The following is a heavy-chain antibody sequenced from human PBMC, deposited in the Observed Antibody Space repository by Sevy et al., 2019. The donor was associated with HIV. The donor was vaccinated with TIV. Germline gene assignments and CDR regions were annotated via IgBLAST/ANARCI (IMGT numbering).Heavy chain of an antibody. CDR1: GGTFSSYA. Sequence: ASVKVSCKASGGTFSSYAISWVRQAPGQGLEWMGRIIPILGIANYAQKFQGRVTITADKSTSTAYMELSSLRFEDTAVYYCAGSGFLGSMIVVEDNWFDPWGQGTLVTVSS. J-gene: IGHJ5*02. V-gene: IGHV1-69*04. D-gene: IGHD3-22*01. CDR3: AGSGFLGSMIVVEDNWFDP. CDR2: IIPILGIA.